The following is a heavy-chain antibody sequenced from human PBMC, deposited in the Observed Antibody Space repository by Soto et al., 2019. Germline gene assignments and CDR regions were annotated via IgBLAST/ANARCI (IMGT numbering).Heavy chain of an antibody. D-gene: IGHD1-1*01. V-gene: IGHV3-21*01. CDR1: GFTFDSYT. CDR2: ISATTTYK. CDR3: ARGGTSKSGHLWYFDL. J-gene: IGHJ2*01. Sequence: EVQVVESGGGLVKPGGSLKLSCTASGFTFDSYTMNWLRQAPGRGLEWVSSISATTTYKYYADSVKGRFIISRDNARKSLYLQTNSLRAEDTAVYYCARGGTSKSGHLWYFDLWGRGTLVTVSS.